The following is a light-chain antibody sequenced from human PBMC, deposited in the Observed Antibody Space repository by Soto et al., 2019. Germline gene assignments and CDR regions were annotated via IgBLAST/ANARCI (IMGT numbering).Light chain of an antibody. CDR2: GAA. J-gene: IGKJ1*01. V-gene: IGKV3-15*01. CDR3: QQYNTWTWT. Sequence: VMTQSPATLSVSPGARATLSCRASQSISTNLAWYQHKPGQPPSLVIYGAATMATGVPARFSGSGSLTQFTPTITSLQSDDFAVNYCQQYNTWTWTFGQGTKVEIK. CDR1: QSISTN.